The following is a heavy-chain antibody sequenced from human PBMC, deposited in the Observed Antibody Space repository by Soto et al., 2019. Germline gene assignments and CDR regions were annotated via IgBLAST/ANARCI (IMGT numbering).Heavy chain of an antibody. V-gene: IGHV3-33*01. CDR2: IWYDGSSE. Sequence: QVQLVESGGGGVQPGRSLRLSCAASGFTFNRYGMHWVRQAPGKGLEWVAVIWYDGSSEYYADSVKGRFTISRDNSKNPLFLQMNSLRAEDTAVYYCARGVDYFDYWGQGTLVTVSS. CDR1: GFTFNRYG. J-gene: IGHJ4*02. CDR3: ARGVDYFDY.